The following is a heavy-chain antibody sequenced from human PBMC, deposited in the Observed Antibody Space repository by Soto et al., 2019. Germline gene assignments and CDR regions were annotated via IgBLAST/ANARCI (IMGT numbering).Heavy chain of an antibody. V-gene: IGHV6-1*01. CDR3: VRDRYSSSGWFDP. D-gene: IGHD3-10*01. CDR1: GDSVSSYSAA. CDR2: TYYRSRFFS. J-gene: IGHJ5*02. Sequence: PSQTLSLTCAIPGDSVSSYSAAWNWIRQSPSGGLEWLGRTYYRSRFFSDYAESVKSRIIINPDTSKNQFSLQLKSVTPEDTAVYYCVRDRYSSSGWFDPWGQGTPGTVSS.